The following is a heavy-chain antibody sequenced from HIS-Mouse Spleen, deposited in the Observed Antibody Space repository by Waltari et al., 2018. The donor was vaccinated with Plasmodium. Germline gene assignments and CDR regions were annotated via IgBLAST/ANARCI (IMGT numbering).Heavy chain of an antibody. J-gene: IGHJ4*02. D-gene: IGHD6-6*01. CDR2: ISYDGSKK. CDR1: GFTFSSYG. Sequence: QVQLVESGGGVVQPGRSLRLSCAASGFTFSSYGMHWVRQAPGKGLEWGAVISYDGSKKYYADSVKGRFTISRDNSKNTLYLQMNSLRAEDTAVYYCAKILSYSSSPEDYWGQGTLVTVSS. V-gene: IGHV3-30*18. CDR3: AKILSYSSSPEDY.